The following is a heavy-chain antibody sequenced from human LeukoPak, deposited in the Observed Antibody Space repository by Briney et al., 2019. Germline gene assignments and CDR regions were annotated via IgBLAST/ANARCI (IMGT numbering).Heavy chain of an antibody. Sequence: SETLSLTCTVSGGSISSYYWSWLRQPPGKGLEWIGYIYYSGSTNYNPSLKSRVTISVDTSKNQFSLKLSSVTAADTAVYYCARSLGYSYGYFDYWGQGTLVTVSS. CDR1: GGSISSYY. D-gene: IGHD5-18*01. J-gene: IGHJ4*02. CDR2: IYYSGST. V-gene: IGHV4-59*12. CDR3: ARSLGYSYGYFDY.